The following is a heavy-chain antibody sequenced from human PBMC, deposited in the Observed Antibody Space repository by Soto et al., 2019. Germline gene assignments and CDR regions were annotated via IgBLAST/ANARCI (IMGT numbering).Heavy chain of an antibody. V-gene: IGHV5-51*01. CDR3: ARKDKSGYFNWFDP. J-gene: IGHJ5*02. D-gene: IGHD3-22*01. CDR1: GYRFTSYW. CDR2: IFPSDSDT. Sequence: PGASLKISCRTSGYRFTSYWIAWVRQMPGKGLEWMGIIFPSDSDTRYSPSFQGQVTISADRSTSTVFLQWASPKASDTAVYFCARKDKSGYFNWFDPWGQGTLVTVSS.